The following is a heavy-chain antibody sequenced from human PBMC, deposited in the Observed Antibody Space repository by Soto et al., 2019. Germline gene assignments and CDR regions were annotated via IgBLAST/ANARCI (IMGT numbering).Heavy chain of an antibody. V-gene: IGHV4-4*02. CDR1: GGSISSSNW. CDR3: ARVSDYGSGSYSDY. CDR2: IYHSGST. Sequence: SETLSLTCAVSGGSISSSNWWSWVRQPPGKGLEWIGEIYHSGSTNYNPSLKSRVTISVDKSKNQFSLKLSSVTAADTAVYYCARVSDYGSGSYSDYWGQGTLVTVSS. J-gene: IGHJ4*02. D-gene: IGHD3-10*01.